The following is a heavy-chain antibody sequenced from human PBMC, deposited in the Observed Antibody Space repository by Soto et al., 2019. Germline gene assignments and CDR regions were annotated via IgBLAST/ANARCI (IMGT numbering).Heavy chain of an antibody. CDR2: VFYSGAT. Sequence: PSETLSLTCNVSGGPIKTGDYYWNWILQPPGKGLEWIGYVFYSGATNYSPSLKSRAAISMDTSKNQFSLSLTSVTAADTAVYYCARAGFSYGHLLFWGQGIRVTVSS. CDR1: GGPIKTGDYY. J-gene: IGHJ4*02. D-gene: IGHD3-10*01. V-gene: IGHV4-30-4*01. CDR3: ARAGFSYGHLLF.